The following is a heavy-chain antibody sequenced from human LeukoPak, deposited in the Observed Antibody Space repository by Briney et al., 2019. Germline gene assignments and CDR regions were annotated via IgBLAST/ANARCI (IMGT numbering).Heavy chain of an antibody. CDR1: GFTFSSYG. Sequence: AGGSLRLSCAASGFTFSSYGMHWVRQAPGKGLEWVAVIWYDGSNKYYADSVKGRFTISRDNSKNTLHLQMNSLRAEDTAVYYCARVLSDYGGNFDAFDIWGQGTMVTVSS. D-gene: IGHD4-23*01. CDR3: ARVLSDYGGNFDAFDI. CDR2: IWYDGSNK. V-gene: IGHV3-33*01. J-gene: IGHJ3*02.